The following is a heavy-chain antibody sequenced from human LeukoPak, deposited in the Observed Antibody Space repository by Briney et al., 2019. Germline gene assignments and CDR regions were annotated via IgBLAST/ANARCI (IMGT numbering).Heavy chain of an antibody. V-gene: IGHV3-21*01. D-gene: IGHD5/OR15-5a*01. Sequence: GGSLRLSCAASGFTFSSYSMNWVRQAPGKGLEWVSSISSGTNYIYYSGSVKGRFTISRDNAKNSLYLQMNSLRAEDTAVYYCARESTRDHPGSWGQGTLVTVSS. CDR1: GFTFSSYS. CDR3: ARESTRDHPGS. CDR2: ISSGTNYI. J-gene: IGHJ5*02.